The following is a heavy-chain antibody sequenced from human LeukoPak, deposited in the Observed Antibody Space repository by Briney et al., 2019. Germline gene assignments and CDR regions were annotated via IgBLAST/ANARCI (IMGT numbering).Heavy chain of an antibody. CDR2: VYSSGST. J-gene: IGHJ4*02. CDR3: ARDPLGPYDSGYFDY. CDR1: GGSISTSY. V-gene: IGHV4-59*01. D-gene: IGHD3-10*01. Sequence: TTSETLSLTCTVSGGSISTSYWSWIRQPPGMGLERIGFVYSSGSTNYNPSLKSRVTISVDTSKHQFSLKLNSVTPADTAVYYCARDPLGPYDSGYFDYWGQGTLVTVSS.